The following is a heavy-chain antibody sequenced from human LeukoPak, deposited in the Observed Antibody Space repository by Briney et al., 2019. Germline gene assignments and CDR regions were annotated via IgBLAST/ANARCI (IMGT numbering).Heavy chain of an antibody. V-gene: IGHV1-69-2*01. Sequence: GASVKVSCRASGYTFTDYYMHWVQQAPGKGLEWMGRVDPEDGETIYAEKFQGRVTITADTSTDTAYMELSSLRSEDTAVYYCATGVYRGYWGQGTLVTVSS. D-gene: IGHD1-26*01. CDR3: ATGVYRGY. J-gene: IGHJ4*02. CDR2: VDPEDGET. CDR1: GYTFTDYY.